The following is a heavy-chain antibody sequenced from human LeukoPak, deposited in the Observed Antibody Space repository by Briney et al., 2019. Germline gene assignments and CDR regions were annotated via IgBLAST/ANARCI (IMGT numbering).Heavy chain of an antibody. CDR3: AKARSHSSGCNY. D-gene: IGHD6-19*01. V-gene: IGHV3-23*01. CDR1: GFTFSSYA. J-gene: IGHJ4*02. CDR2: ISGSGGST. Sequence: GGSLRLSCAASGFTFSSYAVSWVRQAPGKGLEWVSAISGSGGSTYYADSVKGRFTISRDNSKNTLYLQMNSLRAEDTAVYYCAKARSHSSGCNYWGQGTLVTVSS.